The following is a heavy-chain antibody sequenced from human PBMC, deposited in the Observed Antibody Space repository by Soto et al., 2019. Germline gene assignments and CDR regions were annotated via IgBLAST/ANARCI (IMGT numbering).Heavy chain of an antibody. J-gene: IGHJ6*02. Sequence: GGSLRLSCAASGFTFSSYWMSWVRQAPGKGLEWVANIKQDGSEKYYVDSVKGRFTISRDNAKNSLYLQMNSLRAEDTAVYYCARVRIDRIVLMVYAIPGYYYYGMDVWGQGTTVTV. V-gene: IGHV3-7*05. CDR2: IKQDGSEK. D-gene: IGHD2-8*01. CDR3: ARVRIDRIVLMVYAIPGYYYYGMDV. CDR1: GFTFSSYW.